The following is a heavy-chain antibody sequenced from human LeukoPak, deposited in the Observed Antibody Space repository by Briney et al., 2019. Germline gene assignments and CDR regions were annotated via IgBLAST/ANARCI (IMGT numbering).Heavy chain of an antibody. CDR1: GGSITSGGYS. V-gene: IGHV4-30-2*01. J-gene: IGHJ4*02. CDR2: IYHSVTT. D-gene: IGHD5-12*01. CDR3: ARAHSGYYYFDY. Sequence: SQTLTLPCAVSGGSITSGGYSWSRVRQPPGKALEWIGYIYHSVTTHYNPYVKSQVSISVDRSKNQFSLKLNSGTGADTAVYYCARAHSGYYYFDYWAQGTLVTVSS.